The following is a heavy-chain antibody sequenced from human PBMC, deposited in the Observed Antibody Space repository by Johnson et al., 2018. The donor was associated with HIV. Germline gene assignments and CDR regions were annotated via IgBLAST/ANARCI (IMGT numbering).Heavy chain of an antibody. D-gene: IGHD6-19*01. J-gene: IGHJ3*02. CDR3: ARDREYGLAWGWALDI. V-gene: IGHV3-30*04. Sequence: QVQLVESGGRVVQPGRSLRLSCAASRFTFSTYAMHWVRQAPGKGLQWVALISFDGINKYYEDSVKGRFTISRDNSKNTLYLQTSSLRAEDTAVYYCARDREYGLAWGWALDIWGQGTTVTVSS. CDR1: RFTFSTYA. CDR2: ISFDGINK.